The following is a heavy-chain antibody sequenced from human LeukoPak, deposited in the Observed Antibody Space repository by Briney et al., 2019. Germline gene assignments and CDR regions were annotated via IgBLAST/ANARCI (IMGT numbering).Heavy chain of an antibody. V-gene: IGHV4-34*01. J-gene: IGHJ4*02. Sequence: PSETLSLTCAVYGGSFSGYYWSWIRQPPGKGLEWIGEINHSGSTNYNPSLKSRVTISVDTSKNQFSLKLSSVTAADTAVYYCARGGRYYYDINRKATRRGVIDYWGQGTLVTVSS. CDR1: GGSFSGYY. D-gene: IGHD3-22*01. CDR3: ARGGRYYYDINRKATRRGVIDY. CDR2: INHSGST.